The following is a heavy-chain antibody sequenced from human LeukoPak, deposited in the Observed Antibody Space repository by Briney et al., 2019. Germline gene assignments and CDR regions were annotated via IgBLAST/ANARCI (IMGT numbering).Heavy chain of an antibody. CDR2: IKQDGNDK. CDR1: GFTFSSYW. J-gene: IGHJ4*02. D-gene: IGHD4-11*01. V-gene: IGHV3-7*01. Sequence: GGSLRLSCAASGFTFSSYWMSWVRQTPGKGLEWVANIKQDGNDKYYVDSVKGRFTISRDNAKNSLFLQMDSLRAEDTAVYYCARLAGVHDYSNYGQFDYWGQGTLVTVSS. CDR3: ARLAGVHDYSNYGQFDY.